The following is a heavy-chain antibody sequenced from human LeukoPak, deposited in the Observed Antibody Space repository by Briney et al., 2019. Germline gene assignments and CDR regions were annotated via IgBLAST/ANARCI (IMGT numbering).Heavy chain of an antibody. J-gene: IGHJ6*03. D-gene: IGHD2-2*01. CDR3: ARAIAPSAYYYMDV. CDR1: GFTFSSYA. CDR2: ISYDGSNK. V-gene: IGHV3-30*04. Sequence: GGPLRLSCAASGFTFSSYAMHWVRQAPGKGLEWVAVISYDGSNKYYADSVKGRFTISRDNSKNTLYLQMNGLRAEDTAVYYCARAIAPSAYYYMDVWGKGTTVTVSS.